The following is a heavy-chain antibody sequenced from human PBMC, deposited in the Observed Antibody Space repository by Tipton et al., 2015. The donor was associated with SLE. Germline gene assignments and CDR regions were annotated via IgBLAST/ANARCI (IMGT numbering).Heavy chain of an antibody. CDR1: GGSISSFS. D-gene: IGHD1-26*01. CDR3: ARGSRVEEELQY. J-gene: IGHJ4*02. V-gene: IGHV4-59*01. Sequence: GSLRLSCTVSGGSISSFSWTWIRQPPGKGLEWMGYIYNSVPGNYNPSLKSRLTISVDTSKNEFSLRLKTVTAADTAVYYCARGSRVEEELQYWGQGALVTVSS. CDR2: IYNSVPG.